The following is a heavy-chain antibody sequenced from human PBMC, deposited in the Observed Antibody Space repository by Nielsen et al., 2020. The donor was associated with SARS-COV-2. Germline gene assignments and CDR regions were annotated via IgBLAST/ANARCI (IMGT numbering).Heavy chain of an antibody. CDR1: GFTFSTYA. CDR2: ISGSGGNT. V-gene: IGHV3-23*01. J-gene: IGHJ4*02. Sequence: GGSLRLSCAASGFTFSTYAMSWVRQTPGKGLEWVSAISGSGGNTYYADSVKGRFTISRDNSKNTVYLQMNSLRAEDTAVYYCARGGWGAVDYWGQGTLVTVSS. CDR3: ARGGWGAVDY. D-gene: IGHD4/OR15-4a*01.